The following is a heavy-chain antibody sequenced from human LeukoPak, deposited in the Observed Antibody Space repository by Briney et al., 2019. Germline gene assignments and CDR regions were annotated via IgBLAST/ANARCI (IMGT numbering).Heavy chain of an antibody. V-gene: IGHV1-2*02. CDR3: ARDRLITYPDTLTGYYIDYYFDY. D-gene: IGHD3-9*01. Sequence: GASVKVSCKASGYTFSNYYMHWVRQAPGQGLEWMGWINPNSADINSAQKFQGRVTMTRDPSISTAYMELSRLRSDDTAVYYCARDRLITYPDTLTGYYIDYYFDYWGQGTLVTVSS. CDR1: GYTFSNYY. CDR2: INPNSADI. J-gene: IGHJ4*02.